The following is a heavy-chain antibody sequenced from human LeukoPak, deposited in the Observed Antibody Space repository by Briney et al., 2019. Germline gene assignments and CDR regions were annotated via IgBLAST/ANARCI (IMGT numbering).Heavy chain of an antibody. V-gene: IGHV4-59*01. D-gene: IGHD1-14*01. CDR3: ARGGCGITCFDY. J-gene: IGHJ4*02. CDR1: GGSISSYY. CDR2: IYYSGST. Sequence: PSETLSLTCTVSGGSISSYYWSWIRQPPGKGLEWIGYIYYSGSTNYNPSLKSRVTISVDTSKNQFSLKLSSVTAADTAVYYCARGGCGITCFDYWGQGTLVTVSS.